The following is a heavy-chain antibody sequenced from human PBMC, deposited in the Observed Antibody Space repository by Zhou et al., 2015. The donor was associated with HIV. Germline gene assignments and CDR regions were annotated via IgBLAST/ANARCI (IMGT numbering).Heavy chain of an antibody. CDR3: ARDRIAVAAPGRGPFDY. Sequence: QVQLVQSGAEVKKPGSSVKVSCKASGGTFSSYAISWVRQAPGQGLEWMGGIIPIFGTANYAQKFQGRVTITADESTSTAYMELSSLRSEDTAVYYCARDRIAVAAPGRGPFDYWGPGEPWSPSPQ. CDR2: IIPIFGTA. V-gene: IGHV1-69*01. CDR1: GGTFSSYA. D-gene: IGHD6-19*01. J-gene: IGHJ4*02.